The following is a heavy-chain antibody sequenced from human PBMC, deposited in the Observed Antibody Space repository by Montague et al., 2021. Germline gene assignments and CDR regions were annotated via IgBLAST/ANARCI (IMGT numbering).Heavy chain of an antibody. Sequence: SETLSLTCTVSGDSMTTYYWNWIRQPPGKGLEWIAYIYYSGNANYNPSLKSRVTISVDTSRNQFSLEVSSVTAADTAVYYCVREWSGFDFWGHGTMVTVSS. CDR3: VREWSGFDF. CDR1: GDSMTTYY. CDR2: IYYSGNA. D-gene: IGHD1-26*01. J-gene: IGHJ3*01. V-gene: IGHV4-59*01.